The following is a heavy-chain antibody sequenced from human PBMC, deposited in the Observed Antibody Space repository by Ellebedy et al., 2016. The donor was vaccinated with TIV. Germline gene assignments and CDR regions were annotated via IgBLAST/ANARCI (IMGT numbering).Heavy chain of an antibody. J-gene: IGHJ4*02. CDR2: SKNKAESYTN. CDR3: ARDKRGNYDY. V-gene: IGHV3-72*01. D-gene: IGHD3-16*01. Sequence: PGGSLRLSCEASGFTFSDHYIDWVRLAPGKGLEWVGRSKNKAESYTNYYAESVKGRFTMSRDDSKDSLYLQMNSLKSDETSIYYCARDKRGNYDYWGQGTLVTVSS. CDR1: GFTFSDHY.